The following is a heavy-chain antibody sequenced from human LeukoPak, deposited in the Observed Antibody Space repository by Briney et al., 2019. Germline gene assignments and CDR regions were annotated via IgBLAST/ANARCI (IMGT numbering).Heavy chain of an antibody. CDR3: ARGATVVISVADY. J-gene: IGHJ4*02. D-gene: IGHD3-22*01. CDR2: INTNTGNP. V-gene: IGHV7-4-1*02. CDR1: GYTFTSYA. Sequence: GASVKVSCKASGYTFTSYAMNWVRRAPGQGLEWMGWINTNTGNPTYAQGFTGRFVFSLDTSVSTAYLQISSLRAEGTAVYYCARGATVVISVADYWGQGTLVTVSS.